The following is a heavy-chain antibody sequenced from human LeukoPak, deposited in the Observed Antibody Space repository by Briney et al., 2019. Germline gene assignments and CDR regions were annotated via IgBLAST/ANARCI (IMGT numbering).Heavy chain of an antibody. J-gene: IGHJ4*02. CDR3: AKGSNGYTRLLWFGELFTAFDY. CDR1: GFTFSDYY. Sequence: PGGSLRLSCAASGFTFSDYYMSWIRQAPGKGLEWVSYISSSGSTIYYADSVKGRFTISRDNAKNSLYLQMNSLRAEDTAVYYCAKGSNGYTRLLWFGELFTAFDYWGQGTLVTVSS. CDR2: ISSSGSTI. D-gene: IGHD3-10*01. V-gene: IGHV3-11*01.